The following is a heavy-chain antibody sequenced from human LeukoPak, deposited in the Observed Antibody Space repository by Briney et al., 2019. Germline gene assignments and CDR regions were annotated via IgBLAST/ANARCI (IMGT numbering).Heavy chain of an antibody. D-gene: IGHD3-10*01. V-gene: IGHV1-8*02. J-gene: IGHJ5*02. Sequence: ASVKVSCKASGYTFTSQYIHWVRQATGQGLEWMGWMNPINGNTGYAQKSQGRVTMTRDTSISTAYMELRSLTSEDTAVYYCVRDGEGVAISVNYWFAPWGQGTLVTVSS. CDR1: GYTFTSQY. CDR2: MNPINGNT. CDR3: VRDGEGVAISVNYWFAP.